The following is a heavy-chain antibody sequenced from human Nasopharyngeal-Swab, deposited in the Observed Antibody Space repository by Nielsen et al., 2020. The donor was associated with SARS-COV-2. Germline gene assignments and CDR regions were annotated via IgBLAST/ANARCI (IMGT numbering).Heavy chain of an antibody. CDR3: ARGRVQLWFDPILFDAFDI. V-gene: IGHV4-31*02. Sequence: WIRQPPGKGQEWIGYIYYSGSTYYNPSLKSRVTISVDTSKNQFSLKLSSVTAADTAVYYCARGRVQLWFDPILFDAFDIWGQGTMVTVSS. J-gene: IGHJ3*02. D-gene: IGHD5-18*01. CDR2: IYYSGST.